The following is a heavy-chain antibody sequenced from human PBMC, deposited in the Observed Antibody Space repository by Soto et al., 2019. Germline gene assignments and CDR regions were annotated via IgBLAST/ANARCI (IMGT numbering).Heavy chain of an antibody. Sequence: EVQLLESGGGLVQPGGSLRLSCAASGFTFSSYAMSWVRQAPGKGLEWVSAISGSGGSTYYADSVKGRFTISRDNSKNTLYLQMNSLRAEDTAVYYCAKDTEVVVGAAWRYYFDYWGQGTLVTVSS. J-gene: IGHJ4*02. CDR2: ISGSGGST. CDR3: AKDTEVVVGAAWRYYFDY. CDR1: GFTFSSYA. V-gene: IGHV3-23*01. D-gene: IGHD1-26*01.